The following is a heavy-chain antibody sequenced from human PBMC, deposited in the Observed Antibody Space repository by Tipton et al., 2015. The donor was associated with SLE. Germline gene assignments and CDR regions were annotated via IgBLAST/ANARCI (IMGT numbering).Heavy chain of an antibody. D-gene: IGHD3-22*01. J-gene: IGHJ4*02. V-gene: IGHV3-21*01. CDR2: ISSSRSYI. Sequence: GSLRLSCAASGFTFSSYSMNWVRQAPGKGLEWVASISSSRSYIYYADSVKGRFTISRDNAKNSLDLQMNSLRAEDTAVYYCARANFRYYYDSSGYYSYWGQGTLVTVSS. CDR1: GFTFSSYS. CDR3: ARANFRYYYDSSGYYSY.